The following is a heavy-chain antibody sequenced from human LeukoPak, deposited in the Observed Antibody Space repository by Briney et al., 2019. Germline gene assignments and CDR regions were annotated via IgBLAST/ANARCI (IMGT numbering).Heavy chain of an antibody. CDR3: ARRTPGPQLDEYVAYFFDH. Sequence: PSETLSLICTVSGGSITTYNWIWIRQTPGQALEWIGNIYSSGATKYNPSLKSRATILLDTSKNQLSLKLSSVSAADTAVYYSARRTPGPQLDEYVAYFFDHWGQGTQVTVSS. V-gene: IGHV4-4*09. CDR1: GGSITTYN. D-gene: IGHD2-2*01. CDR2: IYSSGAT. J-gene: IGHJ4*02.